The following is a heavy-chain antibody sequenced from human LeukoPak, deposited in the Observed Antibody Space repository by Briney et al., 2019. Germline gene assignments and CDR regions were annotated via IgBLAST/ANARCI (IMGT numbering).Heavy chain of an antibody. J-gene: IGHJ4*02. Sequence: GGSLRLSCAASGFTFNIYGMHWVRQAPGKELEWVAFIWYDGSKKYYADSVKGRFTISRDNSKNMVSLEMNSLRTEDTAVYYCAKDVNVYCSGDCSDYWGQGTLVTVSS. CDR2: IWYDGSKK. CDR3: AKDVNVYCSGDCSDY. D-gene: IGHD2-21*01. V-gene: IGHV3-30*02. CDR1: GFTFNIYG.